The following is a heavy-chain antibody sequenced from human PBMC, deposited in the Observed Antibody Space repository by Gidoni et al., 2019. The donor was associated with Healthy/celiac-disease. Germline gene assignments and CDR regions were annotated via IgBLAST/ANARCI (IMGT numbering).Heavy chain of an antibody. CDR3: AKDQEYYDSSGYYDCDD. J-gene: IGHJ4*02. Sequence: EVQLLASGGGLVQPGGSLRLSCAASGFTFSSSAMSWVRQAPGKGLEWVSAISGSGGSTYYADSVKGRFTISRDNSKNTLYLQMNSLRAEDTAVYYCAKDQEYYDSSGYYDCDDWGQGTLVTVSS. CDR1: GFTFSSSA. CDR2: ISGSGGST. V-gene: IGHV3-23*01. D-gene: IGHD3-22*01.